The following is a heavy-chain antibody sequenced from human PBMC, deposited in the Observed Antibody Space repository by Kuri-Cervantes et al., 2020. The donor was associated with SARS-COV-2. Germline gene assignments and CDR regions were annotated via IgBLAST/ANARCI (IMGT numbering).Heavy chain of an antibody. D-gene: IGHD2-2*01. CDR1: GYTFTSYY. CDR3: ATKWAVVVPAASPFDY. V-gene: IGHV1-46*01. Sequence: ASVKVSCKASGYTFTSYYMHWVRQAPGQGLEWMGIINPSGGSTSYAQKFQGRVTMTRDTSISTAYMELSRLRSDDTAVYYCATKWAVVVPAASPFDYWGQGTLVTVSS. J-gene: IGHJ4*02. CDR2: INPSGGST.